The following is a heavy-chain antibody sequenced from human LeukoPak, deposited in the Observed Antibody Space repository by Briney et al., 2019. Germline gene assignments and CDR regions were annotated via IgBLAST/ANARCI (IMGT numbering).Heavy chain of an antibody. Sequence: SETLSLTCTVSDGSISSSIYYWGWIRQPPGKGLEWIGSIYYSGTTYYNPSLKSRVTISVDTSKNQFSLKLSSVTAADTAVYYCARGVMITFGGVTGFDYWGQGTLVTVSS. CDR3: ARGVMITFGGVTGFDY. CDR2: IYYSGTT. D-gene: IGHD3-16*01. V-gene: IGHV4-39*01. J-gene: IGHJ4*02. CDR1: DGSISSSIYY.